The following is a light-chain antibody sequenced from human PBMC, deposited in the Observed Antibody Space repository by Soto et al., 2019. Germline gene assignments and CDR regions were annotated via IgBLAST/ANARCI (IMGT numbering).Light chain of an antibody. CDR1: QRVRDSN. CDR3: QQYGSSAGT. CDR2: ETS. V-gene: IGKV3-20*01. Sequence: EIVLTQAPGTLYLSPGERATLSCKASQRVRDSNLAWYQQKPGQAPSLLIYETSSRATDIPDRFRGSGSGTEFALTITRVEPADVAMYFCQQYGSSAGTFGQGTKVDI. J-gene: IGKJ1*01.